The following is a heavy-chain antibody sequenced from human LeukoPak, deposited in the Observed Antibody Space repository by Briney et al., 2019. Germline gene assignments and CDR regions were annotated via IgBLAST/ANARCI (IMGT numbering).Heavy chain of an antibody. D-gene: IGHD3-10*01. Sequence: SVKVSCKASGGTFSSYAISWVRQAPGQGLEWTGRIIPILGIANYAQKFQGRVTITADKSTSTAYMELSSLRSEDTAVYYCARDPGSGNDYWGQGTLVTVSS. CDR2: IIPILGIA. J-gene: IGHJ4*02. CDR1: GGTFSSYA. V-gene: IGHV1-69*04. CDR3: ARDPGSGNDY.